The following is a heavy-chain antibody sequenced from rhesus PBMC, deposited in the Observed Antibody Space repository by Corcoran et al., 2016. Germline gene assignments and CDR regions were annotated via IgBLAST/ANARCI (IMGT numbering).Heavy chain of an antibody. CDR1: GASISSSW. CDR2: INGNRGST. Sequence: QVQLQESGPGLVKPSETLSLTCAVSGASISSSWWCWIRQPPGKGLEWIGEINGNRGSTDYNPSLKSRVTISKEASKNQFPLKLSSVTAADTAVYYCARGLVGSQGSWGQGVVVTVSS. CDR3: ARGLVGSQGS. D-gene: IGHD3-34*01. V-gene: IGHV4-80*01. J-gene: IGHJ6*01.